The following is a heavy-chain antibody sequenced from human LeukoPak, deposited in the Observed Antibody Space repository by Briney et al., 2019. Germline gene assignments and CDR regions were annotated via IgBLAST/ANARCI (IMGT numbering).Heavy chain of an antibody. CDR1: GVSISSGSYY. V-gene: IGHV4-61*02. CDR2: IYTSGST. Sequence: SETLSLTCTVSGVSISSGSYYWRWIRQPAGKGLEWIGRIYTSGSTNYNPSLKSRVTISVDTSKNQFSLKLSSVTAADTAVYYCARLNYYYYYMDVWGKGTTVTVSS. J-gene: IGHJ6*03. CDR3: ARLNYYYYYMDV.